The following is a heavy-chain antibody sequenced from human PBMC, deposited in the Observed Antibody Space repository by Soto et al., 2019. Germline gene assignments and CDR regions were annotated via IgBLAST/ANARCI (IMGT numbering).Heavy chain of an antibody. J-gene: IGHJ3*02. CDR2: IIHILGIA. CDR1: GGTFSSYT. D-gene: IGHD1-26*01. Sequence: QGQLVQSGAEVKKPGSSVKVSCKASGGTFSSYTIRWVRQAPGQGREWMVRIIHILGIANYAQKFQGRVTITADKSTSTAYMELSILRSEDTAVYYCASTNIGWERRAFDIWGQGTMVTVSS. CDR3: ASTNIGWERRAFDI. V-gene: IGHV1-69*02.